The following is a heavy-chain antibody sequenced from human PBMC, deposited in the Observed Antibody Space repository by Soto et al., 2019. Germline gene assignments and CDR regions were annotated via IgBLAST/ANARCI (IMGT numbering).Heavy chain of an antibody. CDR3: AKYTGYESLFYFDS. D-gene: IGHD5-12*01. Sequence: SETLSLTCIVSGGSISNDYWGWIRKPPGKGLEWIGYIFYAGAINYNPSLKSRVTISIDASEKQFSLNLTSVTAADTAFYYCAKYTGYESLFYFDSWGRGLQVTVSS. CDR1: GGSISNDY. J-gene: IGHJ4*01. CDR2: IFYAGAI. V-gene: IGHV4-59*01.